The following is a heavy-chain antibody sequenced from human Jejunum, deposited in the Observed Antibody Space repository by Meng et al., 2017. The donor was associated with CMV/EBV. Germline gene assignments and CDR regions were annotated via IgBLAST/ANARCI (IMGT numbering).Heavy chain of an antibody. J-gene: IGHJ4*02. CDR2: IHANGGST. CDR3: ARGGYSASSGEYDQ. V-gene: IGHV3-20*03. CDR1: GLRFEDYG. D-gene: IGHD5-12*01. Sequence: SGLRFEDYGMSWVRQGTGKGLGWVSGIHANGGSTAHRDSVRGRFTISRDNAKNTLYLEMNSLRVEDTAFYYCARGGYSASSGEYDQWGQGTLVTVSS.